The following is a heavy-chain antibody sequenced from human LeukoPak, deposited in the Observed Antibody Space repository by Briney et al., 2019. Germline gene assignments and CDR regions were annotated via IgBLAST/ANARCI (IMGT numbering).Heavy chain of an antibody. Sequence: PGGSLGLSCTVSGFTFGDYALSWVRQAPGKGVEWVGFIRRKVYGGTTEYAASVKGRLTISRDDSKNIAYLQMNNLKTEDTAMYYCTTLRGGSYYTFDYWGQGTLVTVSS. CDR2: IRRKVYGGTT. V-gene: IGHV3-49*04. J-gene: IGHJ4*02. D-gene: IGHD1-26*01. CDR3: TTLRGGSYYTFDY. CDR1: GFTFGDYA.